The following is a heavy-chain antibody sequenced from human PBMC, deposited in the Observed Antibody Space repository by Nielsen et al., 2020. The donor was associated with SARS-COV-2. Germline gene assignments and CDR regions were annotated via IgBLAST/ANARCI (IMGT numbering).Heavy chain of an antibody. CDR1: GGSISSSSYY. J-gene: IGHJ6*02. CDR2: IYYSGST. V-gene: IGHV4-39*01. D-gene: IGHD3-10*01. CDR3: ARYYVSGIYGMDV. Sequence: SETLSLTCTVSGGSISSSSYYWGWIRQPPGKGLEWIGSIYYSGSTYYNPSLKSRVTISVDTSKNQFSLKLSSVTAADTAMYYCARYYVSGIYGMDVWGPGNMVTVSS.